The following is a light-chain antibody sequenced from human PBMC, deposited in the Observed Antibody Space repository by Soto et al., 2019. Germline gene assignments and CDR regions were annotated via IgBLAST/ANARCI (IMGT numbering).Light chain of an antibody. CDR2: DVN. CDR3: SSYTCSSLYV. J-gene: IGLJ1*01. V-gene: IGLV2-14*01. Sequence: QSALTQPASVSGSPGQSITISCTGTSSDVGGYKYVSWYQHHPGKAPKLMIYDVNNRPSGVSNRFSGSKSGNTASLTISGLQAEGEADYYCSSYTCSSLYVFGTGTKVTVL. CDR1: SSDVGGYKY.